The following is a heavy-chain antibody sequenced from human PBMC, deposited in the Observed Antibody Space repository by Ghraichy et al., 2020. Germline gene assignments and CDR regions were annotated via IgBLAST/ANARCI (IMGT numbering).Heavy chain of an antibody. Sequence: GGSLRLSCAASGFTFSTYAMNWVRQAPGKGLEWVSAISGSGGDTYYADSVKGRFTISRDNSKNALYLQMSSLRAEDTAVYYCAKSQCYDFWSGYEELDYWGRGTLVTVSS. J-gene: IGHJ4*02. V-gene: IGHV3-23*01. CDR3: AKSQCYDFWSGYEELDY. D-gene: IGHD3-3*01. CDR1: GFTFSTYA. CDR2: ISGSGGDT.